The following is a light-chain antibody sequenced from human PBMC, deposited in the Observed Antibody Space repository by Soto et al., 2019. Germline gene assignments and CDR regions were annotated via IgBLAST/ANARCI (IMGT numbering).Light chain of an antibody. Sequence: QSVLTQPASVSGSPGQSITISCTGTSSDVGSYNLVSWYQQHPGKAPKLMIYDVSNRPSGVSNRFSGSKSGNTASLTISGLQAEDEADYYCSSYTSSSTLGVFGTGTKVTVL. CDR1: SSDVGSYNL. J-gene: IGLJ1*01. CDR2: DVS. CDR3: SSYTSSSTLGV. V-gene: IGLV2-14*02.